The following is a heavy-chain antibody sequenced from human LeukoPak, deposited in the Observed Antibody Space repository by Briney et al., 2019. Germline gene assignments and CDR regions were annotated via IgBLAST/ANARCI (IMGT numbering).Heavy chain of an antibody. Sequence: SETLSLTCTVSGGSISSSSYYWGWICQPPGKGLEWIGSIYYSGSTYYNPSLKSRVTISVDTSKNQFSLKLSSVTAADTAVYYCARTHRYYFDYWGQGTLVTVSS. D-gene: IGHD1-14*01. V-gene: IGHV4-39*01. J-gene: IGHJ4*02. CDR3: ARTHRYYFDY. CDR1: GGSISSSSYY. CDR2: IYYSGST.